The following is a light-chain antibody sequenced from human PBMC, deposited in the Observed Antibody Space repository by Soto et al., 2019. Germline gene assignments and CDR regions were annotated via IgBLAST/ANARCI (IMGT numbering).Light chain of an antibody. CDR3: QQYHNSPRT. J-gene: IGKJ1*01. CDR1: QSVGGSS. Sequence: ETLFTQSPGTLSFSPGERATLSCRASQSVGGSSLAWYQQRPGQAPRLLIYDTSNRATGIPDRFSGSGSGTDFTLTISRLEPEDFAVYYGQQYHNSPRTFGQGTKVDIK. CDR2: DTS. V-gene: IGKV3-20*01.